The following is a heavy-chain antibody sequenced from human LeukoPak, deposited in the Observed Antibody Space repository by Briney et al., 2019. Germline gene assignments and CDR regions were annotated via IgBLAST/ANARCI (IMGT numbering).Heavy chain of an antibody. J-gene: IGHJ3*02. CDR2: ISYGGIDK. V-gene: IGHV3-30*03. CDR1: GFTVSSSY. D-gene: IGHD3-3*01. Sequence: GGSLRLSCAASGFTVSSSYMSWVRQAPGEGLEWVGLISYGGIDKSYADSVKGRFTISRDSSKRTLYLQMNSLRAEDTAMYYCARESWSDSVAFDIWGLGTMVIVSS. CDR3: ARESWSDSVAFDI.